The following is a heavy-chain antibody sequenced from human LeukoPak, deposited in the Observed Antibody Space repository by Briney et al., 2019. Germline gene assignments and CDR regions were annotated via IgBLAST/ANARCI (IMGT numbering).Heavy chain of an antibody. CDR1: TLTLNNYW. CDR2: IKQDGSEK. CDR3: ASRAGYTGSWSAFDY. Sequence: GGSLRLSCTASTLTLNNYWMSWVRQAPGKGLEWVANIKQDGSEKYHVDSVKGRFTISRDNAKNSLYLQMNSLRAEDTAVYYCASRAGYTGSWSAFDYWGQGTLVAVSS. V-gene: IGHV3-7*05. J-gene: IGHJ4*02. D-gene: IGHD6-13*01.